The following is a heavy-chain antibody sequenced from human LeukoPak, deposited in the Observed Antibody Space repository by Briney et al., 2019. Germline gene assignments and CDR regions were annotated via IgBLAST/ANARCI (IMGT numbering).Heavy chain of an antibody. J-gene: IGHJ4*02. CDR3: ARDYYGSGSYSHGY. CDR1: GFTVSSNY. D-gene: IGHD3-10*01. V-gene: IGHV3-66*01. CDR2: IYSGGST. Sequence: GSLRLSCAASGFTVSSNYMSWVRQAPGKGLEWVSVIYSGGSTYYADSVKGRFTISRDNSKNTLYLQMNSLRAEDTAVYYCARDYYGSGSYSHGYWGQGTLVTVSS.